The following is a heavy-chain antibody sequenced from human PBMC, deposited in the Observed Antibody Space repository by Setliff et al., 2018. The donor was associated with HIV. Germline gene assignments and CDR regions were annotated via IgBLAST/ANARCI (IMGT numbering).Heavy chain of an antibody. V-gene: IGHV1-3*01. CDR1: GYIFTQYA. CDR3: ARIGRAAAGTRFDP. Sequence: ASVKVSCKTSGYIFTQYAVHWVRQAPGQRLEWMGWINGGNGKTKYSQKFQGRVTFTRDTSTTTAYMEVSSLRSEDTAVYYCARIGRAAAGTRFDPWGQGTLVTVSS. CDR2: INGGNGKT. D-gene: IGHD6-13*01. J-gene: IGHJ5*02.